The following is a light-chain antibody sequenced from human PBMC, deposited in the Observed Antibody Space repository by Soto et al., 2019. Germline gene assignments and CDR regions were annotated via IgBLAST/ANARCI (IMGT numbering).Light chain of an antibody. V-gene: IGKV4-1*01. CDR3: QQYYSTPLT. J-gene: IGKJ4*01. Sequence: DIVMTQSPDSLAVSLGERATINCKSSQSVLYSSNNKNYLAWYQQKPGQPPKLLIYWASTRESGVPDRFSGSGSGTDFTLTISSLQAEDVAVYYCQQYYSTPLTCGGGNKVEIK. CDR2: WAS. CDR1: QSVLYSSNNKNY.